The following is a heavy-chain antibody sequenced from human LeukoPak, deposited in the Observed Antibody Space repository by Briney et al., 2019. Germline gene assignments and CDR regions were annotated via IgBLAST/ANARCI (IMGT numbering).Heavy chain of an antibody. CDR1: GFTFSSYW. V-gene: IGHV3-7*01. D-gene: IGHD1-26*01. CDR2: IRDDGGEI. Sequence: GGSLRLSCEASGFTFSSYWMSWVRQAPGKGLEWVANIRDDGGEIYYVDSVKGRFTISRDNAKSSLFLQMNSLRAEDAAVYYCARDKPRGSYYGSIFDSWGQGTLVSVSS. CDR3: ARDKPRGSYYGSIFDS. J-gene: IGHJ4*02.